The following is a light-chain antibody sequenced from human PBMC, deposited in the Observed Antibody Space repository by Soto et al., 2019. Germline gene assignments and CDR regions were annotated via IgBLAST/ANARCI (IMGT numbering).Light chain of an antibody. Sequence: IQLTQSPSSLSASVGDSVTITCRASQGITSYLALYQQKPGKATNLLIYGASTLQSGVPSRFSGSGSGTDFTLTINSLQAEDFATYYCQQLNTYPVGQGTRREIK. CDR2: GAS. CDR3: QQLNTYP. V-gene: IGKV1-9*01. J-gene: IGKJ5*01. CDR1: QGITSY.